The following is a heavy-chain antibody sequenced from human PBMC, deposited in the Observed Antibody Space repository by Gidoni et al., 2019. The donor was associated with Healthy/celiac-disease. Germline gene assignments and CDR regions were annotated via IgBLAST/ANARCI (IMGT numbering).Heavy chain of an antibody. J-gene: IGHJ6*02. Sequence: EVQLVESGGGLVQPGRSLSLSCAASGFPFDDYAIHWVRQAPGKGLEWVSGISWNSGSIGYADSVKGRFTISRDNAKNSLYLQMNSLRAEDTALYYCAKDRGAVAGSRGGGMDVWGQGTTVTVSS. CDR3: AKDRGAVAGSRGGGMDV. D-gene: IGHD6-19*01. CDR2: ISWNSGSI. V-gene: IGHV3-9*01. CDR1: GFPFDDYA.